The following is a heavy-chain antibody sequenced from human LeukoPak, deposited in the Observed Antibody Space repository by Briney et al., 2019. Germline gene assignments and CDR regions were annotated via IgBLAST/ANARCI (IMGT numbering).Heavy chain of an antibody. Sequence: SETLSLTCTVSGGSISSYYWSWIRQPPGKGLEWIGYIYYSGSTNYNPSLKSRVTISVDTSKNQFSPKLSSVTAADAAVYYCARDRMAGDGYYYYYMDVWGKGTTVTVSS. D-gene: IGHD5-24*01. V-gene: IGHV4-59*01. CDR3: ARDRMAGDGYYYYYMDV. CDR2: IYYSGST. CDR1: GGSISSYY. J-gene: IGHJ6*03.